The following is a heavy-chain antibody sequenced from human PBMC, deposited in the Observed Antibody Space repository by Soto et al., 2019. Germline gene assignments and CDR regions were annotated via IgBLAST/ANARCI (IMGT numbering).Heavy chain of an antibody. Sequence: SGGSLRLSCAASGFTFSRYSMNWVRQAPGKRLEWVSSISASGSYIYYADSVKGRFTISRDNAKNSLYLQMNSLRAEDTAVYFCARVLRLGELASHYYFDYWGQGTLVTVSS. D-gene: IGHD3-16*02. V-gene: IGHV3-21*01. CDR1: GFTFSRYS. CDR3: ARVLRLGELASHYYFDY. J-gene: IGHJ4*02. CDR2: ISASGSYI.